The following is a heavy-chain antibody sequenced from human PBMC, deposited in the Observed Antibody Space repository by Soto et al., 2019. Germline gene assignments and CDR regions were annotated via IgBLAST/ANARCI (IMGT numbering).Heavy chain of an antibody. CDR2: IRYDGSNK. V-gene: IGHV3-30*02. D-gene: IGHD3-10*01. CDR3: ARDRTYYVSGSKGMDF. Sequence: GGSLRLSCVAAGFTFSSYGMHWVRQAPGKGLEWLAIIRYDGSNKYYGDSVKGRFTISRDNSKNTLYLEMNSLRAEDTAVYYCARDRTYYVSGSKGMDFWGQGTTVTVSS. J-gene: IGHJ6*02. CDR1: GFTFSSYG.